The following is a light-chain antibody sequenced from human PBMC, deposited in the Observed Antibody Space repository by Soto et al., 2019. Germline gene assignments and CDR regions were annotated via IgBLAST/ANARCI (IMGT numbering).Light chain of an antibody. CDR2: DAS. J-gene: IGKJ1*01. V-gene: IGKV1-5*01. CDR3: QHYGGMWA. Sequence: DIQMTQSPSTLSASXXXXXXXXXRASQSISNRLAWYQQKPGKAPKVVIYDASSLESGVPSRFSGSGSGTEFILTINSLQPDDFATYCCQHYGGMWAFGQGTKVDI. CDR1: QSISNR.